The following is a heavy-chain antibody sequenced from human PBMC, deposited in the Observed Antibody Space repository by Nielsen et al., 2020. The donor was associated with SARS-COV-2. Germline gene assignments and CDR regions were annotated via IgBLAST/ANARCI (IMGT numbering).Heavy chain of an antibody. Sequence: GGSLRLSCAASGFTFSDFYMSWIRQAPGKGLEWLSYISSSGSTIYYADSVKGRFTISRDSAENSLYLQLNSLRAEDTAVYYCARRYNFADYWGRGTLVTVSS. D-gene: IGHD1-1*01. CDR1: GFTFSDFY. CDR3: ARRYNFADY. CDR2: ISSSGSTI. J-gene: IGHJ4*02. V-gene: IGHV3-11*01.